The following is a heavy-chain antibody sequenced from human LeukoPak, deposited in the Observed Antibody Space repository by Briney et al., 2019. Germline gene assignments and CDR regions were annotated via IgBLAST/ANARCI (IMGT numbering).Heavy chain of an antibody. Sequence: GGSLRLSCAASGFTFSSYAMSWVRQAPGKGLEWVASISYDGSNKYYADSVKRRSTISRDNSKNTLFLQMNSLRAEDTAVYYCAKGGEVSSWYKRLKLYFDYWGQGTLVTVSS. D-gene: IGHD6-13*01. J-gene: IGHJ4*02. CDR1: GFTFSSYA. CDR2: ISYDGSNK. V-gene: IGHV3-30*18. CDR3: AKGGEVSSWYKRLKLYFDY.